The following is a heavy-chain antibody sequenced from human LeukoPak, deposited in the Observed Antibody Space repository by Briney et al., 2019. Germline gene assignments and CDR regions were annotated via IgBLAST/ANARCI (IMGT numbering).Heavy chain of an antibody. V-gene: IGHV1-18*01. CDR1: GYTFTSYG. D-gene: IGHD3-22*01. CDR2: ISAYNGNT. J-gene: IGHJ5*02. CDR3: ARTSLYYYDSSGYYEGSWFDP. Sequence: ASVKVSCKASGYTFTSYGISWARQAPGQGLEWMGWISAYNGNTNYAQKLQGRVTMTTDTSTSTAYMELRSLRSDDTAVYYCARTSLYYYDSSGYYEGSWFDPWGQGTLVTVSS.